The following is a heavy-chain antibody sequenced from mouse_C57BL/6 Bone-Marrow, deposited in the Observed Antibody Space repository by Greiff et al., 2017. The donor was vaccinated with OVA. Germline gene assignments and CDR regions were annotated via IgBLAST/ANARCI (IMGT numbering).Heavy chain of an antibody. CDR2: IHPNSGST. Sequence: VKLQQPGAELVKPGASVKLSCKASGYTFTSYWMHWVKQRPGQGLEWIGMIHPNSGSTNYNEKFKSKATLTVDKSSSTAYMQLSSLTSEDSAVYYCARSGYDYDGGDYYYAMDYWGQGTSVTVSS. CDR1: GYTFTSYW. D-gene: IGHD2-4*01. J-gene: IGHJ4*01. CDR3: ARSGYDYDGGDYYYAMDY. V-gene: IGHV1-64*01.